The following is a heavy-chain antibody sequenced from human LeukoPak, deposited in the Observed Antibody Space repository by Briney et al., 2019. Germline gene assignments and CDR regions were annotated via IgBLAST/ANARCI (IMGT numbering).Heavy chain of an antibody. J-gene: IGHJ4*02. Sequence: GGSLRLSCAASGFTFRTYSIHWVRQAPGKGLEWVTVVSADGRTQLYSDSVKGRFTISRDNAKNSLYLQMNSLRAEDTAVYYCARGGLVRDRDSPFDYWGQGTLVTVSS. CDR3: ARGGLVRDRDSPFDY. D-gene: IGHD3-10*01. CDR1: GFTFRTYS. CDR2: VSADGRTQ. V-gene: IGHV3-30*03.